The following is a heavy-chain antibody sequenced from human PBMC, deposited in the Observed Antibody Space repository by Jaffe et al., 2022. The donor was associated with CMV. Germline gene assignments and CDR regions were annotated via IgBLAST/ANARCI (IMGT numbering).Heavy chain of an antibody. CDR1: GGSFSGYY. J-gene: IGHJ6*02. CDR3: ARGGGSGQSTYYYYGMDV. D-gene: IGHD1-26*01. CDR2: INHSGST. V-gene: IGHV4-34*01. Sequence: QVQLQQWGAGLLKPSETLSLTCAVYGGSFSGYYWSWIRQPPGKGLEWIGEINHSGSTNYNPSLKSRVTISVDTSKNQFSLKLSSVTAADTAVYYCARGGGSGQSTYYYYGMDVWGQGTTVTVSS.